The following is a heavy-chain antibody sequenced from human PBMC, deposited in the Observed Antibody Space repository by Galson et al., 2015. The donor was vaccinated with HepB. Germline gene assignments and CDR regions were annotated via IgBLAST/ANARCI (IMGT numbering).Heavy chain of an antibody. Sequence: SVKVSCKASGYTFTRYAMHWVRQAPGQRLEWMGWINAGNGNTKYSQEFQGRVTITRDTSASTAYMELSSLRSEDTAVYYCARGGDIVVVPAANYYYYYGMDVWGQGTTVTVSS. CDR2: INAGNGNT. D-gene: IGHD2-2*01. V-gene: IGHV1-3*01. CDR1: GYTFTRYA. J-gene: IGHJ6*02. CDR3: ARGGDIVVVPAANYYYYYGMDV.